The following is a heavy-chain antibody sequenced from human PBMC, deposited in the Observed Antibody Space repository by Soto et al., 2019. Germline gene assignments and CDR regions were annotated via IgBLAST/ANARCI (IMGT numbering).Heavy chain of an antibody. Sequence: GGSLRLSCAASGFTFSSYWMHWVRQAPGKGLVWVSRINSDGSSTSYADSVKGRFTISRDNAKNTLYLQMNSLRAEDTAVYYCARVASLLQLPPWGQGTLVTVSS. D-gene: IGHD3-10*01. J-gene: IGHJ4*02. V-gene: IGHV3-74*01. CDR2: INSDGSST. CDR1: GFTFSSYW. CDR3: ARVASLLQLPP.